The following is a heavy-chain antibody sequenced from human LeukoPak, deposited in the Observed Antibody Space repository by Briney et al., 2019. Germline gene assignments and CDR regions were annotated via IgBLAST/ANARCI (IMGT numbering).Heavy chain of an antibody. CDR2: VSSSGSTI. Sequence: PGGSLRLSCAASGITFSSYSMNWVRQAPGKGLEWVSYVSSSGSTIDYADSVKGRFTTSRDNAKNSLYLQMNSLRDEDTAVYYCARVYGGRPTYFDYWGQGTLVTVPS. V-gene: IGHV3-48*02. CDR3: ARVYGGRPTYFDY. J-gene: IGHJ4*02. D-gene: IGHD4-23*01. CDR1: GITFSSYS.